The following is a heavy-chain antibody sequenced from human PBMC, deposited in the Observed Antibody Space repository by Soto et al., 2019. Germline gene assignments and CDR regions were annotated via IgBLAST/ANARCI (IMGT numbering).Heavy chain of an antibody. D-gene: IGHD5-12*01. CDR3: ARACDGYHFFLDY. CDR2: IRSKANGGET. CDR1: GFTLGDYG. V-gene: IGHV3-49*03. Sequence: GGSLGLSCTPSGFTLGDYGMSWFRQAPGKGLEWVGFIRSKANGGETQYAASVQGRFTISRDESKNIAYLEINSLKTEDTAVYYFARACDGYHFFLDYWGQGSLVTVSS. J-gene: IGHJ4*01.